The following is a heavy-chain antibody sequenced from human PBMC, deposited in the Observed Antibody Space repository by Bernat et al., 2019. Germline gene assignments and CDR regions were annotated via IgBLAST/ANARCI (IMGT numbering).Heavy chain of an antibody. J-gene: IGHJ6*02. CDR2: ISGSGGST. CDR3: AKNIVVVPAAMGDGMDV. D-gene: IGHD2-2*01. Sequence: EVQLLESGGGLVQPGGSLRLSCAASGFTFSSYAMSWVRQAPGKGLEWVSAISGSGGSTYYAGSVEGRFTISRDNSKNTLYLKMNSLRAEDTAVYYCAKNIVVVPAAMGDGMDVWGQGTTVTVSS. CDR1: GFTFSSYA. V-gene: IGHV3-23*01.